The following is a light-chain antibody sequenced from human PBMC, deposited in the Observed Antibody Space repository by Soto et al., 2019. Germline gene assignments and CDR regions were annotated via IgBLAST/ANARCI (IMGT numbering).Light chain of an antibody. V-gene: IGKV3-15*01. CDR1: QGLGSR. CDR2: DAS. CDR3: QHYHGWVKA. Sequence: EIVMTQSPATLSVSPGGTATLSCRASQGLGSRLAWYQQKPGQAPRLLIYDASTRATGVPARFSGSESETEFPLTISSLQSEDFAVYYCQHYHGWVKAFGQGTKLEIK. J-gene: IGKJ2*01.